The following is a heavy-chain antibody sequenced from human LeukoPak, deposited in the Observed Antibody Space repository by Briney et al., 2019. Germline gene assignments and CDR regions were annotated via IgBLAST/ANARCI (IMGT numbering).Heavy chain of an antibody. D-gene: IGHD2-15*01. J-gene: IGHJ6*02. CDR1: GGSISSYY. V-gene: IGHV4-59*01. CDR3: ARGGWSMDV. CDR2: IYYSGST. Sequence: SKTLSLTCTVSGGSISSYYWTWIRQPPGKGLEWIGYIYYSGSTNYNPSLKSRLTISVDTSKNQFSLKLSSVTAADTAVYYCARGGWSMDVWGQGTTVTVSS.